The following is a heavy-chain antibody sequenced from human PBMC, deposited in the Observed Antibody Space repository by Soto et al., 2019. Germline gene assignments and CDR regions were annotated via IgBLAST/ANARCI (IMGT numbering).Heavy chain of an antibody. CDR3: EKDGAVAGSKYRYYYYGMDV. D-gene: IGHD6-19*01. CDR1: GFTFSSYA. V-gene: IGHV3-23*01. J-gene: IGHJ6*02. CDR2: ISGSGGST. Sequence: PGGSLRLSCAASGFTFSSYAMSWVRQAPGKGLEWVSAISGSGGSTYYADSVKGRFTISRDNSKNTLYLQMNSLRAEDTAVYYCEKDGAVAGSKYRYYYYGMDVWGQGTTVTVSS.